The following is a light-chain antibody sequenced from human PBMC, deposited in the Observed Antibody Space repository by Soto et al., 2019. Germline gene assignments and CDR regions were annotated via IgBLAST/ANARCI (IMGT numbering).Light chain of an antibody. Sequence: QSVLTQPASVSGSPGQSITISCTGTSSDVGGYNFVSWYQQHPGKAPKLMIYEGSKRPSGVSNRFSGSKSGNTASLTISGPQAEDEADDDCCSYAGTSTYVVFGGGTKLTVL. CDR1: SSDVGGYNF. J-gene: IGLJ2*01. CDR2: EGS. V-gene: IGLV2-23*01. CDR3: CSYAGTSTYVV.